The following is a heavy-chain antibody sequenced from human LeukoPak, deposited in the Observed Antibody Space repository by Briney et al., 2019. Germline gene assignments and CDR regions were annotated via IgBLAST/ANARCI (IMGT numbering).Heavy chain of an antibody. Sequence: GGSLRLSCAASGFTFSSYAMHWVRQAPGKGLEWVAVISYDGSNKYYADSVKGRFTISRDTSKNTLYLQTNSLRAKDTAVYYCARGKQLVLDYWGQGTLVTVSS. J-gene: IGHJ4*02. V-gene: IGHV3-30*04. CDR3: ARGKQLVLDY. D-gene: IGHD6-13*01. CDR1: GFTFSSYA. CDR2: ISYDGSNK.